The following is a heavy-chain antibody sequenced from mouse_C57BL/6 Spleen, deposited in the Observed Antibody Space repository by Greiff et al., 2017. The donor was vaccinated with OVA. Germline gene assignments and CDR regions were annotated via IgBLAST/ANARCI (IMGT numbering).Heavy chain of an antibody. J-gene: IGHJ3*01. CDR2: IWSDGST. D-gene: IGHD2-4*01. V-gene: IGHV2-6-1*01. Sequence: QVQLQQSGPGLVAPSQSLSITCTVSGFSLTSYGVHWVRQPPGKGLEWLVVIWSDGSTTYNSALKSRLSISKDNSESQVFLKMNRLQTDDTAMYYGARHSYDYDEEAWFAYWGQGTLVTVSA. CDR3: ARHSYDYDEEAWFAY. CDR1: GFSLTSYG.